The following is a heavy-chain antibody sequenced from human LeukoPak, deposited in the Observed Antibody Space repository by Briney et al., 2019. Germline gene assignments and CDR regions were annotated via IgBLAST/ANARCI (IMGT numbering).Heavy chain of an antibody. D-gene: IGHD2-2*01. V-gene: IGHV3-11*01. CDR2: ISSSGSTI. CDR1: GFTFSDYY. Sequence: GGSLRLSCAASGFTFSDYYMSWIRQAPGKGLEWVSYISSSGSTIYYADSVKGRFTISRDNAKNSLYLQMNSLRAEDTAVYYCARAPMGQLLRWYYSDYWGQGTLVTVSS. J-gene: IGHJ4*02. CDR3: ARAPMGQLLRWYYSDY.